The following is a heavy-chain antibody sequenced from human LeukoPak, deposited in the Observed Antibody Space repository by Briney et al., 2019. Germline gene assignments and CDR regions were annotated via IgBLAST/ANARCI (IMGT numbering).Heavy chain of an antibody. V-gene: IGHV3-21*01. D-gene: IGHD6-25*01. CDR1: GFTFSSYS. CDR2: ISSSSSYI. Sequence: GGSLRLSCAASGFTFSSYSMNWVRQAPGQGLEWVSSISSSSSYIYYADSVKGRFTISRDNAKNSLYLQMNSPRAEDTAVYYCATPEGQRAFDIWGQGTMVTVSS. J-gene: IGHJ3*02. CDR3: ATPEGQRAFDI.